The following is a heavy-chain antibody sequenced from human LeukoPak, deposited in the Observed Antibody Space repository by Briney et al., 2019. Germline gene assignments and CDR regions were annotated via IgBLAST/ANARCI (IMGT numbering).Heavy chain of an antibody. D-gene: IGHD6-19*01. J-gene: IGHJ4*02. CDR2: IFGSGGST. V-gene: IGHV3-23*01. CDR1: EFTFSSYA. CDR3: AKTTTGYSSGRFPGWPVDY. Sequence: GGSLRLSCAASEFTFSSYAMYWVRQAPGKGLEWVSGIFGSGGSTHYADSVKGRFTISRDNSKNTVYLQMNSLRAEDTAVYYCAKTTTGYSSGRFPGWPVDYWGQGTLVTVSS.